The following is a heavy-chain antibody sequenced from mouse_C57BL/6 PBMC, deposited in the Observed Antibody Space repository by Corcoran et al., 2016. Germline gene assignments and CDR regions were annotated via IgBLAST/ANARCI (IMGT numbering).Heavy chain of an antibody. CDR3: ARDDGYLGGAMDY. Sequence: QIQLVQSGPELKKPGETVKISCKASGYTFTTYGMSWVKQAPGKGLKWMGWINTYSGVPTYADDFKGRFAFSLETSASTAYLQINNLKNEDTATYFCARDDGYLGGAMDYWGQGTSVTVSS. J-gene: IGHJ4*01. CDR1: GYTFTTYG. CDR2: INTYSGVP. V-gene: IGHV9-3*01. D-gene: IGHD2-3*01.